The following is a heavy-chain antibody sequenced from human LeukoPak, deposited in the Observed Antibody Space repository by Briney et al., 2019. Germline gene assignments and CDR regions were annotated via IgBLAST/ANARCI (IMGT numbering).Heavy chain of an antibody. CDR1: GFTFSRYS. Sequence: GGSLRLSCAASGFTFSRYSMNWVRQAPGKGLEWVSSISSSSSYIYYADSVKGRFTISGDDAKNSLYLQMNSLRAEDTAVYYCARDWDTVTTFVGRDYWGQGTLVTVSS. D-gene: IGHD4-17*01. CDR2: ISSSSSYI. V-gene: IGHV3-21*01. CDR3: ARDWDTVTTFVGRDY. J-gene: IGHJ4*02.